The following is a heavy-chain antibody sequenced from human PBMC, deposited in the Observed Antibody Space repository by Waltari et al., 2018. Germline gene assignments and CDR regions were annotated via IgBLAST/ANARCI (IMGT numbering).Heavy chain of an antibody. CDR1: GGSISSSNW. CDR3: ARGSYGSGSYYLDY. D-gene: IGHD3-10*01. J-gene: IGHJ4*02. Sequence: QVQLQESGPGLVKPSGTLSLTCAVSGGSISSSNWGSWARRPPGKGLEWIGEIYHSGSTNSNPSLKSRVPISVDKSKNQFSLKLSSVTAADTAVYCCARGSYGSGSYYLDYWGQGTLVTVSS. CDR2: IYHSGST. V-gene: IGHV4-4*01.